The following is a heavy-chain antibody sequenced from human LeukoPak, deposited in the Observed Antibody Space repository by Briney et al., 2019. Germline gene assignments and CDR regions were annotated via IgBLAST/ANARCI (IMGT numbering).Heavy chain of an antibody. D-gene: IGHD2-15*01. CDR1: GFTFSSYE. CDR2: ISSSGSTI. Sequence: GGSLRLSCAASGFTFSSYEIHWVRQAPGKGLEWVSYISSSGSTIYYADSVKGRFTISRDNAKNSLYLQMNSLRAEDTAVYYCARGRYCSGGSCYSGVLFDYWGQGTLVTVSS. J-gene: IGHJ4*02. V-gene: IGHV3-48*03. CDR3: ARGRYCSGGSCYSGVLFDY.